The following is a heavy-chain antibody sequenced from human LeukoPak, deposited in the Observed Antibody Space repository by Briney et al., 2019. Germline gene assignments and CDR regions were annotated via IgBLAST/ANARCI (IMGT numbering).Heavy chain of an antibody. CDR3: AKRSSTSYYFEY. CDR1: GFTFSSYA. Sequence: GGSLRLSCAASGFTFSSYAMRWVRQAPGKGLEWVSSISGSGVSTYYADSVKGGFTISRDNSKNTLNLQMNSLRVEDTAVYYCAKRSSTSYYFEYWGQGTLVTVSS. CDR2: ISGSGVST. J-gene: IGHJ4*02. V-gene: IGHV3-23*01. D-gene: IGHD2-2*01.